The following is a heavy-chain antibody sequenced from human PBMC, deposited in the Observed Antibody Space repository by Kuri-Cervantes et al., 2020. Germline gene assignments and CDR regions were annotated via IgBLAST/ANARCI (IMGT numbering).Heavy chain of an antibody. J-gene: IGHJ3*02. CDR1: GYPFTGYY. V-gene: IGHV1-2*02. D-gene: IGHD1-1*01. Sequence: ASVKVSCKASGYPFTGYYMHGVRQAPGQGLEWMGWINPNSGGTNYAQKFQSRVTMARDTSISTAYMELSRLRSDDTAVYYCARKSTTATTNAFDIWGQGTMVTVSS. CDR2: INPNSGGT. CDR3: ARKSTTATTNAFDI.